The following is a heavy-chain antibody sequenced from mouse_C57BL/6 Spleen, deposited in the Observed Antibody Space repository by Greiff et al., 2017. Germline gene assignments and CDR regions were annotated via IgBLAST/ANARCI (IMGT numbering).Heavy chain of an antibody. CDR3: ARELGRGDYFDY. V-gene: IGHV5-16*01. D-gene: IGHD4-1*01. CDR2: INYDGSST. Sequence: EVKLVESEGGLVQPGSSMKLSCTASGFTFSDYYMAWVRQVPEKGLEWVANINYDGSSTYYLDSLKSRFIISRDNAKNILYLQMSSLKSEDTATYYCARELGRGDYFDYWGQGTTLTVSS. J-gene: IGHJ2*01. CDR1: GFTFSDYY.